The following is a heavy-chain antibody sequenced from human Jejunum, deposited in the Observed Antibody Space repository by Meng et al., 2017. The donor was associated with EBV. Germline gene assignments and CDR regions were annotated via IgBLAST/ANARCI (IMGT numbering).Heavy chain of an antibody. CDR1: GFTFSTYW. CDR3: ARAPGATRLDY. J-gene: IGHJ4*02. D-gene: IGHD1-26*01. V-gene: IGHV3-74*01. Sequence: EVQLVGSRGGLVQPGGALSLSCPASGFTFSTYWMHWVRQAPGKGLVWVSRIYGDGSPTSYADSVKGRFTISRDNAKNTLFLQMSSLGDEDSGIYFCARAPGATRLDYWGQGTLVTRLL. CDR2: IYGDGSPT.